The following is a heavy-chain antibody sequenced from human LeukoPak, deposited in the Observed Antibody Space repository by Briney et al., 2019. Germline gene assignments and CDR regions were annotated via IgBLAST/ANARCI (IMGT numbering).Heavy chain of an antibody. CDR1: GFTFSEYY. V-gene: IGHV3-11*04. CDR2: ISSRGSSK. D-gene: IGHD6-13*01. Sequence: GGSLRISCVASGFTFSEYYMSWIRQAPGKGLEWVSYISSRGSSKYYADSVKGRFTISRDNDKKSMYLQMNSLRADDTAVYYCAMSMYSCSPYYFDYWGQGTLVAVSS. CDR3: AMSMYSCSPYYFDY. J-gene: IGHJ4*02.